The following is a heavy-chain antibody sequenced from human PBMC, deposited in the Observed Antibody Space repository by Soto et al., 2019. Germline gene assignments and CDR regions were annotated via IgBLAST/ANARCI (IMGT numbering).Heavy chain of an antibody. CDR3: ARVPLSYGGVRTLFDY. D-gene: IGHD4-17*01. J-gene: IGHJ4*02. V-gene: IGHV1-18*01. CDR1: GYTFTIYG. CDR2: ISAYNGNT. Sequence: ASVKVSCKASGYTFTIYGITWVRQAPGQGLEWMGWISAYNGNTNYAQKLQGRVTMTTDTSTSTAYMELRSLRSDDTAVYYCARVPLSYGGVRTLFDYWGQGTLVTVSS.